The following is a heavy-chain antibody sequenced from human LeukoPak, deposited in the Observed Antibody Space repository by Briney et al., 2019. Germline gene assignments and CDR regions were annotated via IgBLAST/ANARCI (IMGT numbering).Heavy chain of an antibody. J-gene: IGHJ6*03. CDR1: GGSISSYY. CDR2: IYYSGST. Sequence: SETLSLTCTVSGGSISSYYWSWIRQPPGKGLEWIGYIYYSGSTNYNPSLKSRVTISVDTSKNQFSLKLSSVTAADTAVYYCARVSGGTRTATMDVWGKGTTVTVSS. D-gene: IGHD1-1*01. V-gene: IGHV4-59*01. CDR3: ARVSGGTRTATMDV.